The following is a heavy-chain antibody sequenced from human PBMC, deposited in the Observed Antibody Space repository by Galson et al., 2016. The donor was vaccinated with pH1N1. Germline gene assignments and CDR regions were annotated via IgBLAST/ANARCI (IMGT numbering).Heavy chain of an antibody. D-gene: IGHD3-10*01. CDR1: GFTFSNFG. V-gene: IGHV3-9*01. CDR3: ARGDTFAGISFDY. J-gene: IGHJ4*02. CDR2: ISWNSGSI. Sequence: SLRLSCAASGFTFSNFGMTWVRQAPGKGLEWLSGISWNSGSIDYADSVKGRFTISRDNAKNSLYLQMDSLRAEDTALYYCARGDTFAGISFDYWGQGTLVTVSS.